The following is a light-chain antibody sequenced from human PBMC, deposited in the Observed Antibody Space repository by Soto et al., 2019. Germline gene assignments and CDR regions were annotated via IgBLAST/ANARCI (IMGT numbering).Light chain of an antibody. CDR1: QGVSRK. V-gene: IGKV3-15*01. Sequence: VVLTQSPATLSLSPGERATLSCRTSQGVSRKLAWYQHKPGQAPRLLIYGASTRATGIPARFSGSGSGTEFTFTISSLQSEDFAIYYCQQSYSSPQTFGQGTKVDIK. J-gene: IGKJ1*01. CDR2: GAS. CDR3: QQSYSSPQT.